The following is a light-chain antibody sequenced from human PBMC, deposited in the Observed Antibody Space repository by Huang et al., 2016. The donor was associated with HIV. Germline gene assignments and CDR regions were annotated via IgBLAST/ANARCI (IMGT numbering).Light chain of an antibody. CDR3: QQYYSSPQT. CDR2: WAS. J-gene: IGKJ1*01. Sequence: DIIMSQSPESLTVSLGERATLNCRSSQSVYASSTSKDYMAWFQQKPWQPPRLLLFWASSREVGVPDRFSGSGSGTQFTLTIANLQPEDAAIYYCQQYYSSPQTFGQGTRV. V-gene: IGKV4-1*01. CDR1: QSVYASSTSKDY.